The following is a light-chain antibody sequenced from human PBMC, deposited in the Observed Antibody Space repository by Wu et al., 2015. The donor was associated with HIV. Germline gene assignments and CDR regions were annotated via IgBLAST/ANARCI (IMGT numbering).Light chain of an antibody. CDR3: QQYGSSLA. J-gene: IGKJ4*01. Sequence: EIVLTQSPATLSFSPGETATLSCRASQSVSGTIAWYQQKPGQAPRLLIYDASKRATGIPARFTGGGSGTDYSLTISRLEPEDFAVYYCQQYGSSLAFGGGTKVEIK. CDR1: QSVSGT. CDR2: DAS. V-gene: IGKV3-20*01.